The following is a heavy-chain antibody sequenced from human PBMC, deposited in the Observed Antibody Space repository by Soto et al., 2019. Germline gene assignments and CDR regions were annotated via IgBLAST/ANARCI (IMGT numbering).Heavy chain of an antibody. CDR1: GFTFSSYG. Sequence: PGGSLRLSCAASGFTFSSYGMHWVRQAPGKGLEWVAVIWYDGSNKYYADSVKGRFTISRDNSKNTLYLQMNSLRAEDTAVYYCTRDNGRVSGPYYGMDVWGQGTTVTVSS. D-gene: IGHD2-15*01. V-gene: IGHV3-33*01. CDR3: TRDNGRVSGPYYGMDV. J-gene: IGHJ6*02. CDR2: IWYDGSNK.